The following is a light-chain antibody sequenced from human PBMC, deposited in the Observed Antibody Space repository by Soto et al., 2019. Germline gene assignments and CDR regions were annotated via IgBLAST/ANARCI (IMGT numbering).Light chain of an antibody. CDR2: DAS. V-gene: IGKV3-11*01. J-gene: IGKJ4*01. CDR1: QSVSTY. Sequence: EIVLTQSPATLSLSPGERATLSCRASQSVSTYLAWYQQKPGQAPRLLIYDASNRATGIPARFSGSGSGTAFTLTFSGLESEDFAVYYSPKRSFFGGGTKVEIK. CDR3: PKRSF.